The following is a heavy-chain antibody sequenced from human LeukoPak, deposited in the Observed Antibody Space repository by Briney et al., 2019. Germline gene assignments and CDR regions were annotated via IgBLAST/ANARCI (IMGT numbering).Heavy chain of an antibody. CDR3: ATHGGGWFDP. Sequence: SETLSLTRTVSGGSISSGNYYWRWIRQPAGKGLEWIGRIYTSGSTNYNPSLKSRVTMSVDTSKNQFSLKLSSVTAADTAVYYCATHGGGWFDPWGQGTLVTVSS. CDR1: GGSISSGNYY. D-gene: IGHD3-10*01. V-gene: IGHV4-61*02. CDR2: IYTSGST. J-gene: IGHJ5*02.